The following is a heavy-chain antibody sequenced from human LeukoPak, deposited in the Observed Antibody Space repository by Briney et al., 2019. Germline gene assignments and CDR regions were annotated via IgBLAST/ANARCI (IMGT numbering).Heavy chain of an antibody. Sequence: GRSLRLSCAASGFTFSSYAMHWVRQAPGKGLEWVAVISYDGSNKYYADSVKGRFTISRDNSKNTLYLQMNSLRAEDTAVCYCARFTDSSSWFTNWFDPWGQGTLVTVSS. J-gene: IGHJ5*02. CDR1: GFTFSSYA. D-gene: IGHD6-13*01. CDR3: ARFTDSSSWFTNWFDP. V-gene: IGHV3-30-3*01. CDR2: ISYDGSNK.